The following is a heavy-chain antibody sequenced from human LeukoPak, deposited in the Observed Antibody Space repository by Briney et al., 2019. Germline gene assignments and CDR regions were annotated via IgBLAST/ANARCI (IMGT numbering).Heavy chain of an antibody. CDR1: GFTFSSYS. D-gene: IGHD1-14*01. CDR2: ISSSSSTI. V-gene: IGHV3-48*04. J-gene: IGHJ6*03. Sequence: GGSLRLSCAASGFTFSSYSMNWVRQAPGKGLEWVSYISSSSSTINYADSVKGRFTISRDNAKNSLYLQMNSLRAEDTAVYYCARDITGYYYMDVWGKGTTVTVSS. CDR3: ARDITGYYYMDV.